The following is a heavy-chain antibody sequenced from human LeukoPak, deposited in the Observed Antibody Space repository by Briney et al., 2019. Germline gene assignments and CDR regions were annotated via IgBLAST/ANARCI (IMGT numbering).Heavy chain of an antibody. J-gene: IGHJ5*02. Sequence: PSQTLSLTCTVSGDSICSGDYYWSWIRQPPGKGLEWIGYIYYSGSTYYNPSLKSRVTISVDTSKNQFSLKLSSVTAADTAVYYCAREGKLRFLGDRRIDPWGQGTLVTVSS. V-gene: IGHV4-30-4*08. CDR1: GDSICSGDYY. D-gene: IGHD3-3*01. CDR3: AREGKLRFLGDRRIDP. CDR2: IYYSGST.